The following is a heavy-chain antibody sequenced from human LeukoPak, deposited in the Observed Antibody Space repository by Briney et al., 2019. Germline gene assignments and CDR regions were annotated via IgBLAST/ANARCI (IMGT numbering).Heavy chain of an antibody. CDR3: AREGGELPAY. V-gene: IGHV1-18*01. CDR2: ISAYNGDT. D-gene: IGHD1-26*01. Sequence: ASVKVSCKASGYTFSSYGITWVRQAPGQGLEWMGWISAYNGDTNYAQKLQGRVTMTTDTSKRTAYMELRSLRSDDTAVYYCAREGGELPAYWGQGTLVTVSS. CDR1: GYTFSSYG. J-gene: IGHJ4*02.